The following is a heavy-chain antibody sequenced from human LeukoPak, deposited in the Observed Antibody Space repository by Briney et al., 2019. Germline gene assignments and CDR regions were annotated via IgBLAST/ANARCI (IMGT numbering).Heavy chain of an antibody. Sequence: GGSLRLSCAASGFTFSSYSMNWVRQAPGKGLEWLSYISSSSGTIYYADSVKGRFTISRDNAKNSLYLQMNSLRAEDTAVYYCAREFVLRYFEGYMDVWGKGTRSPSP. D-gene: IGHD3-9*01. CDR3: AREFVLRYFEGYMDV. CDR1: GFTFSSYS. V-gene: IGHV3-48*01. CDR2: ISSSSGTI. J-gene: IGHJ6*03.